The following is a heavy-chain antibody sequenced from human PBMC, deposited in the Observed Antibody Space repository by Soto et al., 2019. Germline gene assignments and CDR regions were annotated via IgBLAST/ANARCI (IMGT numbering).Heavy chain of an antibody. CDR3: AMPDYYGSGSYADGPWGMDV. CDR1: GGTFSSYA. V-gene: IGHV1-69*12. Sequence: QVQLVQSGAEVKKPGSSVKVSCKASGGTFSSYAISWVRQAPGQGLEWMGGIIPIFGTANYAQKFQGRVTITADEYXXAXYXXLRRLSYEDTAVYYCAMPDYYGSGSYADGPWGMDVWGQGTTVTVSS. D-gene: IGHD3-10*01. J-gene: IGHJ6*02. CDR2: IIPIFGTA.